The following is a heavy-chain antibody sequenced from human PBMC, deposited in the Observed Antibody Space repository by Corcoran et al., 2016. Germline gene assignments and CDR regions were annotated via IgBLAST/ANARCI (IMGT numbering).Heavy chain of an antibody. J-gene: IGHJ4*02. V-gene: IGHV3-48*04. CDR1: GFTFSSYS. CDR3: ARDSGVTTRRRNLDY. CDR2: ISSSSSTI. D-gene: IGHD4-17*01. Sequence: EVQLVESGGGLVQPGGSLRLSCAASGFTFSSYSMNWVRQAPGKGLEWVSYISSSSSTIYYADSVKGRFTISRDNAKNSLYLQMNSLRAEDTAVYYCARDSGVTTRRRNLDYWGQGTLVTVSS.